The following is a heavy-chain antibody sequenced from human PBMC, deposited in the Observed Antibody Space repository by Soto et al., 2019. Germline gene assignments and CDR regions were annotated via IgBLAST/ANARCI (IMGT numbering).Heavy chain of an antibody. CDR2: IYYSGST. Sequence: SETLALTCTVSGDSVSNHYWNWVRQPPGKGLEWIGSIYYSGSTNYNPSLKSRVTISVDTSNNQFSLKLSSVTAADTAVYYCARAARGYSYGFYYFDYWGQGTLVTVSS. D-gene: IGHD5-18*01. V-gene: IGHV4-59*08. CDR1: GDSVSNHY. CDR3: ARAARGYSYGFYYFDY. J-gene: IGHJ4*02.